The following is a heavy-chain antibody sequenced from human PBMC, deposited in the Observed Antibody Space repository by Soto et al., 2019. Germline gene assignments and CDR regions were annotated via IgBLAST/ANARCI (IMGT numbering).Heavy chain of an antibody. CDR1: GFTFSSYA. D-gene: IGHD2-2*01. V-gene: IGHV3-30-3*01. J-gene: IGHJ6*01. CDR2: ISYDGSNK. CDR3: ARDRAPERRYQLLSYYYYYGMDV. Sequence: QVQLVESGGGVVQPGRSLRLSCAASGFTFSSYAMHWVRQAPGKGLEWVAVISYDGSNKYYADSVKGRFTISRDNSKNTLYLQMNSLRAEDTAVYYCARDRAPERRYQLLSYYYYYGMDVW.